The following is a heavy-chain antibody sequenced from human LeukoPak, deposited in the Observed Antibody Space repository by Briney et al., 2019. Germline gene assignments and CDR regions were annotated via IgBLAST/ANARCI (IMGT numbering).Heavy chain of an antibody. Sequence: SETLSLTCAVSGGSISSGGYPWSWIRQPPGKGLEWIGYIYHSGSTYYNPSLKSRVTISVDRSKNQFSLKLSSVTAADTAVYYCARFDYGGKRVDYWGQGTLVTVSS. D-gene: IGHD4-23*01. CDR2: IYHSGST. CDR3: ARFDYGGKRVDY. J-gene: IGHJ4*02. CDR1: GGSISSGGYP. V-gene: IGHV4-30-2*01.